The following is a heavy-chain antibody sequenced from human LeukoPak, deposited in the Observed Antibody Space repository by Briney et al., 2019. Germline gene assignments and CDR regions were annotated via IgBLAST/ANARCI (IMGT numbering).Heavy chain of an antibody. D-gene: IGHD3-10*01. CDR2: VYYSGRT. CDR1: GGSISSSSHY. V-gene: IGHV4-39*01. Sequence: PSETLSLTCTVSGGSISSSSHYSSWIRQPQGEGLEWIASVYYSGRTYYNPSLKSRVTISVDTSKNQFSLKLSSVTAADTAVFYCVRYVVSGSAIYYFDYWGQGTLVTVSS. CDR3: VRYVVSGSAIYYFDY. J-gene: IGHJ4*02.